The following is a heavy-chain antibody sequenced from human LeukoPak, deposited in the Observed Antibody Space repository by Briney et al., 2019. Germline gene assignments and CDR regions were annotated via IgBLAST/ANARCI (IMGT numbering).Heavy chain of an antibody. CDR2: INPSGGST. CDR1: GYTFTSYY. Sequence: ASVKVSCKASGYTFTSYYMHWVRQAPGQGLEWMGIINPSGGSTSYAQKFQGRVTMTRDTSTSTVYMELSSLRSEDTAVYYCARDPHPRTHQSNDAFDIWGQGTMVTVSS. CDR3: ARDPHPRTHQSNDAFDI. D-gene: IGHD2-2*01. J-gene: IGHJ3*02. V-gene: IGHV1-46*01.